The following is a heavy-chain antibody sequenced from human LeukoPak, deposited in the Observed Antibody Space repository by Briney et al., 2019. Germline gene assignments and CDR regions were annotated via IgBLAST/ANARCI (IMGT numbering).Heavy chain of an antibody. CDR1: GFIFSDYY. D-gene: IGHD3-3*01. CDR2: SRGRGHSFTT. V-gene: IGHV3-72*01. CDR3: ARGSGDYRDTNYYGMDV. Sequence: GGSLRLSCASSGFIFSDYYMDWVRQAPGKGLEWVGRSRGRGHSFTTEHAASVKGRFTISRDNSQSALFLQMNSMQTEGTAVYYCARGSGDYRDTNYYGMDVWGLGTTVSVSS. J-gene: IGHJ6*02.